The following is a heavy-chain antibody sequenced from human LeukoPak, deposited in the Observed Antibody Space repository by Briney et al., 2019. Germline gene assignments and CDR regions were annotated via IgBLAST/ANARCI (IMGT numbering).Heavy chain of an antibody. Sequence: GGSLRLSCAASGFTFSNHWMSWVRQAPGRGLEWVAGITPDGSGDYYMDSVKGRFTISRDNAENSLYLQMNSPGAEDTAVYYCARLMGTVTTYDYWGQGTLVTVSS. V-gene: IGHV3-7*01. D-gene: IGHD1-7*01. J-gene: IGHJ4*02. CDR2: ITPDGSGD. CDR3: ARLMGTVTTYDY. CDR1: GFTFSNHW.